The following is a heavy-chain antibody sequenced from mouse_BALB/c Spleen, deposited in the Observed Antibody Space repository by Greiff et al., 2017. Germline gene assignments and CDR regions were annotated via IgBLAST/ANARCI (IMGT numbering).Heavy chain of an antibody. CDR2: ISSGGST. Sequence: DVKLVESGGGLVKPGGSLKLSCAASGFTFSSYAMSWVRQTPEKRLEWVASISSGGSTYYPDSVKGRFTISRDNARNILYLQMSSLRSEDTAMYYCARTGDGYYVDYFDYWGQGTTLTVSS. CDR1: GFTFSSYA. D-gene: IGHD2-3*01. CDR3: ARTGDGYYVDYFDY. J-gene: IGHJ2*01. V-gene: IGHV5-6-5*01.